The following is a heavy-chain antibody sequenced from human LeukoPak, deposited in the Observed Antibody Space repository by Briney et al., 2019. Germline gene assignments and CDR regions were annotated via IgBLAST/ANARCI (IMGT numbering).Heavy chain of an antibody. CDR3: AAQREGPYWFGS. CDR2: IVVGSGNT. Sequence: TSVKVSCKASGVTFTSSAVQWVRQARGQRLEWIGWIVVGSGNTNYAQKFQERVTITRAMSTSTAYMELASLRPEDTAVYYCAAQREGPYWFGSWGQGTLVTVSS. V-gene: IGHV1-58*01. CDR1: GVTFTSSA. J-gene: IGHJ5*01.